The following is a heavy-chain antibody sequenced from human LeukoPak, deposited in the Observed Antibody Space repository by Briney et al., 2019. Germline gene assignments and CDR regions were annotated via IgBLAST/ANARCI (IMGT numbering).Heavy chain of an antibody. CDR3: AREAAAAINWFDP. CDR2: IYHSGST. Sequence: SETLSLTCTVSGYSISSGYYWGWIRQPPGKGLEWIGSIYHSGSTYYNPSLKSRVTISVDTSKNQFSLKLSSVTAADTAVYYCAREAAAAINWFDPWGQGTLVTVSS. D-gene: IGHD2-2*02. V-gene: IGHV4-38-2*02. J-gene: IGHJ5*02. CDR1: GYSISSGYY.